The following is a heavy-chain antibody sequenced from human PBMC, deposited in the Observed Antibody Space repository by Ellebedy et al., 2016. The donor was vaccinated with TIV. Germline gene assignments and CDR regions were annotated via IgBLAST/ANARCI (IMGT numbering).Heavy chain of an antibody. CDR3: ARDRHCVGGRCYSV. CDR1: GFTFSNYW. D-gene: IGHD2-15*01. CDR2: IDSDGTGT. V-gene: IGHV3-74*01. Sequence: PGGSLRLSCAASGFTFSNYWMHWVRQAPGKGLVWVSRIDSDGTGTSYADSVKGRFTISRDNSNNTVYLQMNSLRVEDTAVYYCARDRHCVGGRCYSVWGQGTLVTVSS. J-gene: IGHJ4*02.